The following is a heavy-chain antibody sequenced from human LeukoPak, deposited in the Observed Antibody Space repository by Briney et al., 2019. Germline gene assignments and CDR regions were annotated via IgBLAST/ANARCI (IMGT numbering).Heavy chain of an antibody. V-gene: IGHV4-39*07. J-gene: IGHJ5*02. Sequence: SETLSLTCTVSGGSISSSSYYWGWIRQPPGKGLEWIGSIYYSGSTYYNPSLKSRVTISVDTSKNQFSLKLSSVTAADTAVYYCANGVQLWYLEGFWFDPWGQGTLVTVSS. CDR3: ANGVQLWYLEGFWFDP. D-gene: IGHD5-18*01. CDR1: GGSISSSSYY. CDR2: IYYSGST.